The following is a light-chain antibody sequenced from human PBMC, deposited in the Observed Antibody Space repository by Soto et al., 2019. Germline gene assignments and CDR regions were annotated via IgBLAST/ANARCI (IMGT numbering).Light chain of an antibody. Sequence: QSVLTQPASVSGSPGQSITISCTGTSSDVGSYNLVSGYQQHPGKAPKVIIYEGRKRPSGVSNRFSGSKSGNTASLTISGLQAEDEADYYCCSFAGSTPFVFGTGTKVTVL. V-gene: IGLV2-23*01. CDR2: EGR. CDR3: CSFAGSTPFV. CDR1: SSDVGSYNL. J-gene: IGLJ1*01.